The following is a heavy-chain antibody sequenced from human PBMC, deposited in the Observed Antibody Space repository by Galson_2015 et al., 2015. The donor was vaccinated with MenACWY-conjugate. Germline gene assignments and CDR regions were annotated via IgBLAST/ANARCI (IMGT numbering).Heavy chain of an antibody. D-gene: IGHD2-21*01. CDR2: IYYSGST. V-gene: IGHV4-59*01. J-gene: IGHJ4*02. CDR3: ARHLYGGGECYFCYFDY. Sequence: SETLSLTCSVSGGSISSYYWSWIRQPPGKRPEWTGLIYYSGSTYYNPSLSSRVTISIETSKNQVSLHLSSVTAADTAVYYCARHLYGGGECYFCYFDYWGQGTLVTVSS. CDR1: GGSISSYY.